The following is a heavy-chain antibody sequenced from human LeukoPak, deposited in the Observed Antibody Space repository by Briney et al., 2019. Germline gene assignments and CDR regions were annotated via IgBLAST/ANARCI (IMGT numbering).Heavy chain of an antibody. CDR3: ARDLTGGIAAAGDWFDP. Sequence: VSVKVSCKASGYTFSGYYIHWVRQAPGAGLEWMGRINPDSGDTNYVRKFLGRVTMTRDTSISTGYLEVSSLRPDDTAMYYCARDLTGGIAAAGDWFDPWGQGTLVTVSS. CDR2: INPDSGDT. J-gene: IGHJ5*02. CDR1: GYTFSGYY. V-gene: IGHV1-2*06. D-gene: IGHD6-13*01.